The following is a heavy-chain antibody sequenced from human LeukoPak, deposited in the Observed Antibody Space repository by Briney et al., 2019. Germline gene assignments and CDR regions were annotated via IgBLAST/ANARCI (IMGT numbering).Heavy chain of an antibody. Sequence: GGSLRLSCTGSVFSVSNYYMSWVRQAPGKGLEWISYISSSGTTIHYAESVKGRFTISRDNAKNALYLQMNSLRAEDTAVYYCSRDPLWDLADYWGQGTLATVSS. CDR2: ISSSGTTI. J-gene: IGHJ4*02. D-gene: IGHD1-26*01. CDR1: VFSVSNYY. CDR3: SRDPLWDLADY. V-gene: IGHV3-11*04.